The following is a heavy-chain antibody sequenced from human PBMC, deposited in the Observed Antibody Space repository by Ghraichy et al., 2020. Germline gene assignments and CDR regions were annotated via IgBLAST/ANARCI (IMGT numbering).Heavy chain of an antibody. J-gene: IGHJ5*02. Sequence: SETLSLTCTVSGGSISSYYWSWIRQPPGKGLEWIGYIYYSGDTNNNPSLKSRVTISLDTSRNQFSLKLSSVTAADTAVYYCARYSGRSGSDPWGQGTLVTVSS. V-gene: IGHV4-59*08. D-gene: IGHD1-26*01. CDR2: IYYSGDT. CDR3: ARYSGRSGSDP. CDR1: GGSISSYY.